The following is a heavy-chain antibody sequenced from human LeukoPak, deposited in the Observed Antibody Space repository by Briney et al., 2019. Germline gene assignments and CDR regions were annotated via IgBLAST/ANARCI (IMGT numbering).Heavy chain of an antibody. Sequence: GGSLRLSCAASGFTFSSYAMHWVRQAPGKGLDWVAVISYDGSNKYYADSAKGRFTISRDNSKNTLYPQMNSLRAEDTTVYYCARDSCGSCYYFYYWGQGTLVTVSS. V-gene: IGHV3-30*04. D-gene: IGHD2-15*01. J-gene: IGHJ4*02. CDR2: ISYDGSNK. CDR3: ARDSCGSCYYFYY. CDR1: GFTFSSYA.